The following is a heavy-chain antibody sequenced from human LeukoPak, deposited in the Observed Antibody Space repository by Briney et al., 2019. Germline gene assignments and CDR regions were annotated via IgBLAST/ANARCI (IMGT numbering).Heavy chain of an antibody. D-gene: IGHD2-21*01. Sequence: GGSLRLSCVVSGFTITDQYMGWIRQAPGKGLQWVSYISGSSRYINYADSVKGRFTISRDNAKNSLYLQMSSLSAEDTAVREVAYWGQGTLVTVSS. CDR2: ISGSSRYI. V-gene: IGHV3-11*03. CDR1: GFTITDQY. J-gene: IGHJ4*02. CDR3: AY.